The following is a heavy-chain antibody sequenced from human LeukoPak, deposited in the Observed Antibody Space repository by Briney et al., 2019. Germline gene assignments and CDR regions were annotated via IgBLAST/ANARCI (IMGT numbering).Heavy chain of an antibody. CDR2: IYYSGST. V-gene: IGHV4-59*01. Sequence: SETLSLTCTVSGGSLSSYYWSWIRQPPGKGLEWIGYIYYSGSTNYNPSLTSRVTISVDTSKNQFSLKLSSVTAADTAVYYCAREENRYYGMDVWGKGTTVTVSS. CDR1: GGSLSSYY. J-gene: IGHJ6*04. D-gene: IGHD2/OR15-2a*01. CDR3: AREENRYYGMDV.